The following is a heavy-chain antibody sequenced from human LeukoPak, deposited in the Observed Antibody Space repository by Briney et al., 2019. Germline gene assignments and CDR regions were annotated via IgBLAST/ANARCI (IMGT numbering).Heavy chain of an antibody. CDR3: ARDSDFDWLLYGRGGLDY. J-gene: IGHJ4*02. Sequence: DSVKGRFTISRDNAKNPLYLQMNSLRAEDTAVYYCARDSDFDWLLYGRGGLDYWGQGTLVTVSS. D-gene: IGHD3-9*01. V-gene: IGHV3-7*01.